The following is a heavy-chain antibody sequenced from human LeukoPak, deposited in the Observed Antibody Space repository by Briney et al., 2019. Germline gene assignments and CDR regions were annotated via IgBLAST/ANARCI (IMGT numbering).Heavy chain of an antibody. CDR3: ARFELDSGGYATNFDS. J-gene: IGHJ4*02. CDR1: GGSFSGYY. Sequence: LSLTCAVYGGSFSGYYWSWIRQTPGKGLEWLSYISGSSSHTLYADSVKGRFTISRDNAKNSLYLQMNSLRAEDTAVYYCARFELDSGGYATNFDSWGQGTLVTVSP. D-gene: IGHD3-22*01. V-gene: IGHV3-11*06. CDR2: ISGSSSHT.